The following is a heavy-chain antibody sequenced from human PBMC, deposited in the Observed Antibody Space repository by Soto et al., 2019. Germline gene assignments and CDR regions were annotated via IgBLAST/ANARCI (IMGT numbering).Heavy chain of an antibody. CDR2: ISSSSSYI. D-gene: IGHD3-16*02. V-gene: IGHV3-21*01. Sequence: GGSLRLSCAASGFTFSSYSMNWVRQAPGKGLEWVSSISSSSSYIYYADSVKGRFTISRDNAKNSLYLQMNSLRAGDTAVYYCAGNMITFGGVIVPFDYWGQGTLVTVSS. CDR1: GFTFSSYS. J-gene: IGHJ4*02. CDR3: AGNMITFGGVIVPFDY.